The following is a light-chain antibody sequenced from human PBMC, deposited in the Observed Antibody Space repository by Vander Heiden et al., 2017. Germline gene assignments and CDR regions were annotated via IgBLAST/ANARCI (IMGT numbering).Light chain of an antibody. Sequence: DIQMTQSPSTLSTSVEDRVTISSRASQTIHKWLAWYQQKPGKAPELLIYDASTLQSGVPSRFSGAGSGTEFTLTISSLQPDDFATYYCQQYYTFPWTFGRGTKVDI. CDR1: QTIHKW. J-gene: IGKJ1*01. V-gene: IGKV1-5*01. CDR2: DAS. CDR3: QQYYTFPWT.